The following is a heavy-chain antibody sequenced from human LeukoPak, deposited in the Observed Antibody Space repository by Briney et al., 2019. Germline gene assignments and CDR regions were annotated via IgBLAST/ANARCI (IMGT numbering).Heavy chain of an antibody. V-gene: IGHV1-2*02. CDR2: INPNSGGT. D-gene: IGHD1-26*01. CDR3: ARNSGSYLSPYYYYYYMDV. J-gene: IGHJ6*03. CDR1: GYTFTGYY. Sequence: ASVKVSCKASGYTFTGYYMHWVRQAPGQGLEWMGWINPNSGGTNYAQKFQGRVTMTRDTSISTAYMELSRLRSDDTAVYYCARNSGSYLSPYYYYYYMDVWGKGTTVTISS.